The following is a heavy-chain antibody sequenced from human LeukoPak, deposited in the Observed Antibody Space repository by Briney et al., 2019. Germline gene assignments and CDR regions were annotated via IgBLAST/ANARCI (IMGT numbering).Heavy chain of an antibody. V-gene: IGHV3-30*02. CDR1: GFTFSSYG. D-gene: IGHD3-22*01. CDR3: ARPNYYDSSGRFLPCYMDV. CDR2: IRYDGSNK. J-gene: IGHJ6*03. Sequence: GGSLRLSCAASGFTFSSYGMHWVRQAPGKGLEWVAFIRYDGSNKYYADSVKGRFTISRGNSKNTLYLQMNSLRAEDTAVYYCARPNYYDSSGRFLPCYMDVWGKGTTVTISS.